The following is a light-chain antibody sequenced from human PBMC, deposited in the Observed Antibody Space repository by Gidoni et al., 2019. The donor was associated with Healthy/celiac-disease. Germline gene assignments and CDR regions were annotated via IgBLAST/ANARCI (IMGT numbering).Light chain of an antibody. V-gene: IGKV2-28*01. CDR3: MQALQTPLT. CDR2: LGS. Sequence: DIVMTQSPPSLLVTPGEPASISCRSSRSLLHSNGYNYLDWYLQKPGQSPQLLIYLGSNRASGVPDRFSGSGSGTDFTLKISRVEAEDVGVYYCMQALQTPLTFGGXTKVEIK. J-gene: IGKJ4*01. CDR1: RSLLHSNGYNY.